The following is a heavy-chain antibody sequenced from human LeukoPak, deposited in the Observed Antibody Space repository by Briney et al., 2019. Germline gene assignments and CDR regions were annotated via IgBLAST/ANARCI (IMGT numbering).Heavy chain of an antibody. CDR1: GFTVSSNS. CDR3: AKDGGFYDSSSSHFDY. D-gene: IGHD3-22*01. J-gene: IGHJ4*02. Sequence: GGSLRLSCTVSGFTVSSNSMSWVRQAPGKGLEWVSGISGSGGNTYYADSVKGRFTISRDNSKNTLYLQMNSLRAEDTAVYYCAKDGGFYDSSSSHFDYWGQGTLVTVSS. CDR2: ISGSGGNT. V-gene: IGHV3-23*01.